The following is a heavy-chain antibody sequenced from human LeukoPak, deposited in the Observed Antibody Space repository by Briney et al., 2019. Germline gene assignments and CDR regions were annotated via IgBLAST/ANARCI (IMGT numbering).Heavy chain of an antibody. Sequence: GGSLRLSCAASGFTFDDYGMSWVRQAPGKGLEWVSGINWNGGSAGYTDSVKGRFTISRDNAKNSLYLQMNSLRAEDTAVYYCARADTGIFGMLIGAFDIWGQGTMVTVSS. J-gene: IGHJ3*02. CDR1: GFTFDDYG. V-gene: IGHV3-20*04. CDR2: INWNGGSA. CDR3: ARADTGIFGMLIGAFDI. D-gene: IGHD3-3*01.